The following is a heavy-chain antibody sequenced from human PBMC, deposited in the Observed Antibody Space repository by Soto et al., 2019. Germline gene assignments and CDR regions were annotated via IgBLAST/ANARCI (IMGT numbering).Heavy chain of an antibody. CDR1: GFTFSSYA. Sequence: GGSLRLSCAAXGFTFSSYAMHWVRQAPGKGLEWVAVIWYDGSNKYYADSVKGRFTISRDNSKNTLYLQMNSLRAEDTAVYYCARGAVAGYFDYWGQGTLVTVSS. CDR3: ARGAVAGYFDY. J-gene: IGHJ4*02. D-gene: IGHD6-19*01. V-gene: IGHV3-33*08. CDR2: IWYDGSNK.